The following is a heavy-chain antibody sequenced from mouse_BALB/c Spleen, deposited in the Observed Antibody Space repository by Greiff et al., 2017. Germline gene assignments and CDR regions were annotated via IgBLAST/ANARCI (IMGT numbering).Heavy chain of an antibody. CDR1: GYTFTSYW. V-gene: IGHV1S81*02. CDR2: INPSNGRT. J-gene: IGHJ3*01. D-gene: IGHD1-1*01. Sequence: QVQLQQPGAELVKPGASVKLSCKASGYTFTSYWMHWVKQRPGQGLEWIGEINPSNGRTNYNEKFKSKATLTVDKSSSTAYMQLSSLTSEDSEVYYCARCYYGSSSWFAYWGQGTLVTVSA. CDR3: ARCYYGSSSWFAY.